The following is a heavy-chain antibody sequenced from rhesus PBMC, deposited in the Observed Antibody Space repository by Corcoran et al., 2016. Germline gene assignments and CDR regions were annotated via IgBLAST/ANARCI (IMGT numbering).Heavy chain of an antibody. D-gene: IGHD4-23*01. Sequence: QVQLQESGPGLVQPSETLSLTCAVSGGSIRSTSWSWIRPPPWTGLEWIGRIYGSGGSTDYNPSLKSRVTISTDTSKNQFSLKLSSVTAADTAVYYCARDTLPVMNTVKVDYWGQGVLVTVSS. J-gene: IGHJ4*01. V-gene: IGHV4-160*01. CDR2: IYGSGGST. CDR1: GGSIRSTS. CDR3: ARDTLPVMNTVKVDY.